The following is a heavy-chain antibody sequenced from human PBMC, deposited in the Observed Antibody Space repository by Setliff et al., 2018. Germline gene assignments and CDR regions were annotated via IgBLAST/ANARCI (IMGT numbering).Heavy chain of an antibody. D-gene: IGHD6-13*01. V-gene: IGHV1-2*02. CDR2: MNTNSGDT. J-gene: IGHJ4*02. CDR1: AYSFSGYY. CDR3: ARISRLYTSSWDDY. Sequence: ASVKVSCKTSAYSFSGYYIHWVRQAPGQGLEWMGWMNTNSGDTKYTQKFQGRVTMTRDTSISTAYMELSRLRSDDTAVYYCARISRLYTSSWDDYWGRGTLVTVSS.